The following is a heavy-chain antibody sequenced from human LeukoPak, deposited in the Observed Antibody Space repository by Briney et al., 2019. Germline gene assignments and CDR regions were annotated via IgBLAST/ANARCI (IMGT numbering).Heavy chain of an antibody. V-gene: IGHV1-18*01. J-gene: IGHJ5*02. CDR1: GYTFTSYG. CDR3: ARDYSGLQQLVRSWFDP. D-gene: IGHD6-6*01. Sequence: ASVKVSCKASGYTFTSYGISWVRQAPGQGLEWMGWISAYNGNTNYAQKLQGRVTMTTDTSTSTAYMELRSLRSDDTAVYYCARDYSGLQQLVRSWFDPWGQGTLVTVSS. CDR2: ISAYNGNT.